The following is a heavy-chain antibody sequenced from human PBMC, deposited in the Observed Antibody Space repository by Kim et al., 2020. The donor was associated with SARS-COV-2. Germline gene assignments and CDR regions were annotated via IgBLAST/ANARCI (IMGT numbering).Heavy chain of an antibody. Sequence: ASVKVSCKASGYTFTGYYMHWVRQAPGQGLEWMGRINPNSGGTNYAQKFQGRVTMTRDTSISTAYMELSRLRSDDTAVYYCARGVVVPAAAYNWFDPWGQGTLVTVSS. CDR2: INPNSGGT. CDR3: ARGVVVPAAAYNWFDP. V-gene: IGHV1-2*06. CDR1: GYTFTGYY. D-gene: IGHD2-2*01. J-gene: IGHJ5*02.